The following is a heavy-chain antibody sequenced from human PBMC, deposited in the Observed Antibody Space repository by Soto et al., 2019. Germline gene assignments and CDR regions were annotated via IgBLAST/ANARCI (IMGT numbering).Heavy chain of an antibody. CDR2: IYHSGST. D-gene: IGHD3-10*01. CDR3: ARVGGRDDAFDI. Sequence: PSETLSLTCAVSGGSISSGGYSWSWIRRPPGKGLEWIGYIYHSGSTYYNPSLKSRVTISVDRSTNQFSLKLSSVTAADTAVYYCARVGGRDDAFDIWGQGTMVTVSS. V-gene: IGHV4-30-2*01. J-gene: IGHJ3*02. CDR1: GGSISSGGYS.